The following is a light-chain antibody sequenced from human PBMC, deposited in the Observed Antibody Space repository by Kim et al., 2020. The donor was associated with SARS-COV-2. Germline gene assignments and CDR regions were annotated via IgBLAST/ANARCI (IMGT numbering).Light chain of an antibody. J-gene: IGKJ2*01. V-gene: IGKV3-20*01. Sequence: SPGERATLSCRASQSVRSNFLAWYQQKPGQAPRLLIYGVSTRATGIPDRFSGSGSGTDFTLTISRLEPEDLAVYYCQRYDDSAKYTFGQGTKLEI. CDR2: GVS. CDR1: QSVRSNF. CDR3: QRYDDSAKYT.